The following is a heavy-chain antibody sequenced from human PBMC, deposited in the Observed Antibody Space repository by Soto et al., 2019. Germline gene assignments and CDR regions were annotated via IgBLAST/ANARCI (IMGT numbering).Heavy chain of an antibody. J-gene: IGHJ4*02. D-gene: IGHD2-2*01. CDR1: GASLSGYS. CDR3: ARVGYCSTTSCYNFDY. Sequence: QVQLQQWGAGLLKPSETLSLTCAVYGASLSGYSWIWIRHPPGKGLEWIGELNHSGSTNSNPSLKSRVTISVDRSRNQFSLKLSSVTAADRAVYYCARVGYCSTTSCYNFDYWGQGTLVTVSS. V-gene: IGHV4-34*01. CDR2: LNHSGST.